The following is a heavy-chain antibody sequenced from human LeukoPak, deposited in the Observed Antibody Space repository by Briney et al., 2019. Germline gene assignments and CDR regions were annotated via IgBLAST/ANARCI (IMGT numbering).Heavy chain of an antibody. CDR1: GGSFSGYY. Sequence: SETLSLTCAVYGGSFSGYYWSWIRQPPGKGLEWIGEINHSGSTNDNPSLKSRVTISVDTSKNQFSLKLSSVTAADTAVHYCARGPRMTRTYYYYYGMDVWGQGTTVTVSS. CDR3: ARGPRMTRTYYYYYGMDV. V-gene: IGHV4-34*01. J-gene: IGHJ6*02. CDR2: INHSGST. D-gene: IGHD2-15*01.